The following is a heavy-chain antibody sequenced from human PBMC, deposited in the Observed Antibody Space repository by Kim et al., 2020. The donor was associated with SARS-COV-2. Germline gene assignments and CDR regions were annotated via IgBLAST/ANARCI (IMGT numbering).Heavy chain of an antibody. CDR3: ARSGGAPDNWLDL. D-gene: IGHD1-26*01. Sequence: SETLSLTCAVSGGSISSGGYSWSWIRQPPGKGLEWIGYIYHSGSTYYNPSLKSRVTISVDRSKNQFSLKLSSVTAADTAVYYCARSGGAPDNWLDLWGQGTLVTVSS. V-gene: IGHV4-30-2*01. CDR2: IYHSGST. J-gene: IGHJ5*02. CDR1: GGSISSGGYS.